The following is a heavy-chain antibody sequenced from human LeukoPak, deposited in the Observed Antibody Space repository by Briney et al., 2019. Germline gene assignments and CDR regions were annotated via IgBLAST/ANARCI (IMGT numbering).Heavy chain of an antibody. CDR3: ARETYSNSRALDY. J-gene: IGHJ4*02. Sequence: PGGSLRLSCAASGFTFSGYGVHWVRQAPGKGLEWGAVIWYDGSNKYYADSVKGRFTTSRDNSKNTLYLQMNTLRAEDTAVYYCARETYSNSRALDYWGQGTLVTVSS. CDR2: IWYDGSNK. D-gene: IGHD6-6*01. CDR1: GFTFSGYG. V-gene: IGHV3-33*01.